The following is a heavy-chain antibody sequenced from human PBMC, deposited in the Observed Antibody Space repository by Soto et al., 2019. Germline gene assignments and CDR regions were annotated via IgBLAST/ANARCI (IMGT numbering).Heavy chain of an antibody. CDR2: LYTGGSA. CDR3: ASSFNDWTTYFDY. J-gene: IGHJ4*02. CDR1: GFSVTDHY. Sequence: GGSLRLSCAASGFSVTDHYMTWVRQAPGKGLEWVSVLYTGGSAYYGDSVKGRFTISRDSSTNTLYLQMNSLKAGDTAFYFCASSFNDWTTYFDYWSEGTLVTVSS. D-gene: IGHD3-9*01. V-gene: IGHV3-53*01.